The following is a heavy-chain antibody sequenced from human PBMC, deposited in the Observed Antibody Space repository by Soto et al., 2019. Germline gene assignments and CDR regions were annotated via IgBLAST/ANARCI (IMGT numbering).Heavy chain of an antibody. Sequence: SETLSLTCTVSGGSVTNSSYYWGWIRQSPGKGLEWIGSVYYRGRSYSKSPVKSRVTISVGTSKNRFSLSLNSVTASDTAVYFCVSQRTTVPTQAYFDYWGPGALVTVSS. D-gene: IGHD4-17*01. J-gene: IGHJ4*02. CDR1: GGSVTNSSYY. V-gene: IGHV4-39*01. CDR2: VYYRGRS. CDR3: VSQRTTVPTQAYFDY.